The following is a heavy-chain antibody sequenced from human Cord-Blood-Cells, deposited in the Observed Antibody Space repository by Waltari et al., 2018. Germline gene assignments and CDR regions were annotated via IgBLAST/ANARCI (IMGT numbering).Heavy chain of an antibody. V-gene: IGHV3-30*18. D-gene: IGHD3-9*01. CDR2: ISYDGSNK. CDR1: GFTFSSYG. Sequence: QVQLVESGGGVVQPGRSLRLSCAASGFTFSSYGMHWVRQAPGQGLEWVAVISYDGSNKYYADSVKGRFTISRDNSKNTLYLQMNSLRAEDTAVYYCAKDFEGLRYFDWLFPYFDYWGQGTLVTVSS. J-gene: IGHJ4*02. CDR3: AKDFEGLRYFDWLFPYFDY.